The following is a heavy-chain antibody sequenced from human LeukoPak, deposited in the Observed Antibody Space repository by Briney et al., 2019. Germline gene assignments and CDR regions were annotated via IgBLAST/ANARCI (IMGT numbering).Heavy chain of an antibody. CDR3: ARAYDSSGYTDPPSNWFDP. CDR1: GGSISSGSYY. J-gene: IGHJ5*02. CDR2: IYYSGST. V-gene: IGHV4-61*02. Sequence: SQTLSLTCTVSGGSISSGSYYWSWIRQPAGKGLEWIGRIYYSGSTYYNPSLKSRVTISVDTSKNQFSLKLSSVTAADTAVYYCARAYDSSGYTDPPSNWFDPWGQGTLVTVSS. D-gene: IGHD3-22*01.